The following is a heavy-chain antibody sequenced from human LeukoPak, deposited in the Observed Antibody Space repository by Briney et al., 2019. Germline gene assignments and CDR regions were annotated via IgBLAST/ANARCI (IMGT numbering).Heavy chain of an antibody. Sequence: ASVKVSCKASGYTFTGYYIHWVRQAPGQGLEWMGWIKPSSGGTNYAQKLQGRVTMATDTSTSTAYMELRSLRSDDTAVYYCARDGRAGTTSAFDIWGQGTMVTVSS. CDR3: ARDGRAGTTSAFDI. J-gene: IGHJ3*02. D-gene: IGHD1-1*01. CDR2: IKPSSGGT. V-gene: IGHV1-2*02. CDR1: GYTFTGYY.